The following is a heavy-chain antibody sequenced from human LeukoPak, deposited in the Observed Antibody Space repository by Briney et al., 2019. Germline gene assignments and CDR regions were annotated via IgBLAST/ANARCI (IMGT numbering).Heavy chain of an antibody. CDR2: ISGSGGST. J-gene: IGHJ3*02. V-gene: IGHV3-23*01. Sequence: PGGSLRLSCAASGFTFSSYAMSLVRQAPGKGLEWVSAISGSGGSTYYADSVKGRFTISRDNSKNTLYLQMNSLRAEDTAVYYCAKDHRRYYYGSAVIWGQGTMVTVSS. CDR3: AKDHRRYYYGSAVI. D-gene: IGHD3-10*01. CDR1: GFTFSSYA.